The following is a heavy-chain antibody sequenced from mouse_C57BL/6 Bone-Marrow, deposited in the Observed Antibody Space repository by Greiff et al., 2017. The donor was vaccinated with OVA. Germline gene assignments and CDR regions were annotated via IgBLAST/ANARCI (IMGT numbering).Heavy chain of an antibody. V-gene: IGHV1-39*01. D-gene: IGHD2-13*01. J-gene: IGHJ2*01. CDR1: GYSFTDYY. CDR3: ARKAYYCDNNFDY. CDR2: INPKYGTT. Sequence: EVQLQESGPELVKPGASVKISCKASGYSFTDYYMNWVKQSNGKSLEWIGVINPKYGTTSYNQKFKGKATLTVDKSSSTAYMQLNSLTSEDSAFYCCARKAYYCDNNFDYWGQGTTLTVSS.